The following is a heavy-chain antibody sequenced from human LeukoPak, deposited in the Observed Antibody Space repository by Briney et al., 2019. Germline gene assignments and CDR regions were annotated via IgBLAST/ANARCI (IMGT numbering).Heavy chain of an antibody. Sequence: PSETLSLTCTVSGGSVRSSSYYWDWIRQPPGRGLEWIGSIYYTGTTYYNPSLKSRVTMSVDTSKSQFFLNLSSVTAADTAVYYCARRSNYQLVDFDIWGQGTMVTVSS. CDR1: GGSVRSSSYY. V-gene: IGHV4-39*01. D-gene: IGHD1-1*01. CDR2: IYYTGTT. J-gene: IGHJ3*02. CDR3: ARRSNYQLVDFDI.